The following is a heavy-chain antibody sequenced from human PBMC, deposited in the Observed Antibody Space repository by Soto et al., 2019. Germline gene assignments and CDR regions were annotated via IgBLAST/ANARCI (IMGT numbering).Heavy chain of an antibody. CDR2: IIPILGIA. CDR3: ARDKGDGSGSYYGY. D-gene: IGHD3-10*01. CDR1: GGTFSSNT. V-gene: IGHV1-69*04. Sequence: GASVKVSCKAPGGTFSSNTISWVRQAPGQGLEWMGRIIPILGIANYAQKFQGRVTMTTDTSTSTAYMELRSLRSDDTAVYYCARDKGDGSGSYYGYWGQGTLVTVSS. J-gene: IGHJ4*02.